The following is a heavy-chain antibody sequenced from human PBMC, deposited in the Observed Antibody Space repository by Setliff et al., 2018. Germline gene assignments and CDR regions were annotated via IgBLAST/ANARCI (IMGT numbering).Heavy chain of an antibody. V-gene: IGHV3-7*01. CDR2: IKRDESQR. CDR3: ARLQFYSSGWYRDDY. J-gene: IGHJ4*02. D-gene: IGHD6-19*01. Sequence: GGSLRLSCVASGFPLAIYGIHCVRQAPGKGLEWVANIKRDESQRSYVDSVKGRFTISRDSAKNSLYLQMNSLRAEDTAVYYCARLQFYSSGWYRDDYWGQGTLVTVSS. CDR1: GFPLAIYG.